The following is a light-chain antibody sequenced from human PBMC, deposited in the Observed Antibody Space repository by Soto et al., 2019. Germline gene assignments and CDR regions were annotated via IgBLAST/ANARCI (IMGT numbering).Light chain of an antibody. CDR3: CSYAGSYTYV. CDR1: SSDVGGYNY. J-gene: IGLJ1*01. V-gene: IGLV2-11*01. Sequence: QSVLTQPRAVSGSPGQSVTISCTGTSSDVGGYNYVSWYQQHPGKAPKLMIYAVNARPSGVPDRFSGSTSGNTASLTLSGLQAEDEADYYCCSYAGSYTYVFGTGTKLTVL. CDR2: AVN.